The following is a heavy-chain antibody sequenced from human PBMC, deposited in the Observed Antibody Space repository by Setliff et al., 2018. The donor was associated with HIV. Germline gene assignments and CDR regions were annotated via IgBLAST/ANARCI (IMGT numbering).Heavy chain of an antibody. V-gene: IGHV4-39*01. CDR1: GGSISNSSSY. D-gene: IGHD3-3*01. CDR2: IYYSGST. Sequence: LSLTCTVSGGSISNSSSYWGWIRQPPGKRLEWIGSIYYSGSTYYNPSLKSRVTISVDTSKNQFSLKLSSVTAADTAVYYCARSKTFYDFWGGYYTHGAFKIWGLGTMVTVSS. CDR3: ARSKTFYDFWGGYYTHGAFKI. J-gene: IGHJ3*02.